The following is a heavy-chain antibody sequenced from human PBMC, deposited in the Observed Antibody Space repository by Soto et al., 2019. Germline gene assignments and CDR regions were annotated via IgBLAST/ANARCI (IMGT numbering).Heavy chain of an antibody. V-gene: IGHV1-18*01. D-gene: IGHD2-8*01. CDR2: ISGYNGDT. CDR3: AKNGQPPYYFYGMDV. J-gene: IGHJ6*02. CDR1: GYTFTRYG. Sequence: QGQLVQSGAEVKKPGASVKVSCKASGYTFTRYGTSWVRQAPGQGLEWMGWISGYNGDTNYAQKFQGRVTMTIDTSTXTTYMELRSLTSDDTAVYYCAKNGQPPYYFYGMDVWGQGTTVTVSS.